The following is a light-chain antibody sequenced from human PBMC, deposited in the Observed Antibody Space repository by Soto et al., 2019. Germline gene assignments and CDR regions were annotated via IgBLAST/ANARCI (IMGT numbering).Light chain of an antibody. V-gene: IGLV3-1*01. CDR2: QDT. CDR3: QAWDSSTGVV. Sequence: SYELTQPPSVSVSPGQTASITCSGDKLGDNYASWYQQKPGQSPVLVIYQDTKRPSGIPERFSGSSSANTATLTISGTQAMDEADYYCQAWDSSTGVVFGGGTKVTVL. CDR1: KLGDNY. J-gene: IGLJ2*01.